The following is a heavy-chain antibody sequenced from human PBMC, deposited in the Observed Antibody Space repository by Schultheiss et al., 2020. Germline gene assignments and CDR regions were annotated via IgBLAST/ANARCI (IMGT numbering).Heavy chain of an antibody. CDR2: MNPNSGNT. J-gene: IGHJ6*02. D-gene: IGHD3-22*01. Sequence: ASVKVSCKASGYTFTSYDINWVRQATGQGLEWMGWMNPNSGNTGYAQKFQGRVTMTRNTSISTAYMELSSLRSEDTAVYYCARDSRRITMIVVVHYGMDVWGQGTTVTVSS. CDR3: ARDSRRITMIVVVHYGMDV. V-gene: IGHV1-8*01. CDR1: GYTFTSYD.